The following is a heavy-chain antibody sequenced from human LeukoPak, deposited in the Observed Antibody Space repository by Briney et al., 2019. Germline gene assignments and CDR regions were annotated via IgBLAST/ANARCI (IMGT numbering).Heavy chain of an antibody. CDR3: ASRESSMARSQ. D-gene: IGHD3-10*01. Sequence: PGGSLRLSCAASGFIISDYWMNWVRQAPGKGLEWVANINEDGSVQDYVDSVRGRFTISRHNAKNSVYLQMNSLRVEDTAVYHCASRESSMARSQWGQGTLVTVSS. J-gene: IGHJ4*02. V-gene: IGHV3-7*01. CDR2: INEDGSVQ. CDR1: GFIISDYW.